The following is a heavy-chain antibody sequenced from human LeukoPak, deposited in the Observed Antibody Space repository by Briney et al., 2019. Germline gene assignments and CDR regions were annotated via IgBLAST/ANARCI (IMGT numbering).Heavy chain of an antibody. D-gene: IGHD3-10*01. J-gene: IGHJ5*02. CDR3: ARDSGTTGEVKFDH. CDR2: IHSGTT. Sequence: SETLSLTCSVSGGSITSYYLSWIRQPAGKGLEWIGRIHSGTTTYNPSLKSRVTMSLDTSKSQVSLTLSSVTAADTALYYCARDSGTTGEVKFDHWGQGTLVTVSS. CDR1: GGSITSYY. V-gene: IGHV4-4*07.